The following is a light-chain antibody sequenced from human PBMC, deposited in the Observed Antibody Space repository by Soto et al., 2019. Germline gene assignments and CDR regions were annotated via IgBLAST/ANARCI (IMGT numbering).Light chain of an antibody. J-gene: IGKJ5*01. CDR3: QQYGTSTS. CDR1: QSVRGRS. CDR2: DAS. V-gene: IGKV3-20*01. Sequence: EMVLTQSPGTLSLSPGERATLSCRASQSVRGRSLAWYQQKPGQSPRLLIFDASSRATGIPDRFSGSGSGTDFTLTISRLEPEDFVVYFCQQYGTSTSFGQGTRLEIK.